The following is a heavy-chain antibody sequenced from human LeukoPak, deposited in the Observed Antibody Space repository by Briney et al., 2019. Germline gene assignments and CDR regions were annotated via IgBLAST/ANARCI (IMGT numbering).Heavy chain of an antibody. CDR3: AKDPNWRTTGVSHLVH. Sequence: GGSLRLSCAASGFLFATSGMHWVRQAPGKALEWVAYIRSDGGDKSYTDSVKGRFSISRDNSNSTLFLQMSSLKAEDAALYFCAKDPNWRTTGVSHLVHWGQGALVIVSS. J-gene: IGHJ4*02. V-gene: IGHV3-30*02. CDR2: IRSDGGDK. CDR1: GFLFATSG. D-gene: IGHD1-1*01.